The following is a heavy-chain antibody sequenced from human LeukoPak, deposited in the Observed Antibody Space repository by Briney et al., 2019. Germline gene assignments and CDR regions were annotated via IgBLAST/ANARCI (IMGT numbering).Heavy chain of an antibody. V-gene: IGHV3-48*01. Sequence: GGSLRLSCAASGFTFSSYSMNWIRQAPGKGLEWVSYISSSSSTIYYADSVKGRFTISRDNSKNTLYLQMNSLRAEDTAVYYCARDRPIVVVTAIPNYWGQGTLVTVSS. CDR2: ISSSSSTI. J-gene: IGHJ4*02. CDR3: ARDRPIVVVTAIPNY. D-gene: IGHD2-21*02. CDR1: GFTFSSYS.